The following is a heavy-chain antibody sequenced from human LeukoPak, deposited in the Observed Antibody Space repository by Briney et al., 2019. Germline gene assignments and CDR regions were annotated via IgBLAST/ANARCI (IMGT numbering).Heavy chain of an antibody. V-gene: IGHV3-49*04. J-gene: IGHJ4*02. CDR2: IRGKAYGATT. CDR1: GFTVSTNY. D-gene: IGHD4-23*01. CDR3: ARDQFDYGGKSGGQVILNY. Sequence: PGGSLRLSCAASGFTVSTNYMSWVRQAPGKGLEWVGFIRGKAYGATTEYAASVKGRFTISRDDSKSSAYLQMNSLKTEDTAVYYCARDQFDYGGKSGGQVILNYWGQGTLVTVSS.